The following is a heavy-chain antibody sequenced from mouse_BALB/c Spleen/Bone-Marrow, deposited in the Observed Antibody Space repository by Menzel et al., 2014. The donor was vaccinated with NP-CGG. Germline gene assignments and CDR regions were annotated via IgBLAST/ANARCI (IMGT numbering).Heavy chain of an antibody. CDR3: ARFRYDWYFDV. D-gene: IGHD2-14*01. V-gene: IGHV1S29*02. J-gene: IGHJ1*01. CDR2: IYPYNGGT. Sequence: VQLKESGTELVKPGASVKISCKGSGYTFTDYKMHWVKQSHGKSLEWIGYIYPYNGGTGYNQKFKSKATLTVDNSSSTAYMELRSLTSEDSAVYYCARFRYDWYFDVWGAGTTVTVSS. CDR1: GYTFTDYK.